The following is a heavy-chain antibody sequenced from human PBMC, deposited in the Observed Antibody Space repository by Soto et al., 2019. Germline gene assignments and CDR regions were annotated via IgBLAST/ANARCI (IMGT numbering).Heavy chain of an antibody. D-gene: IGHD2-15*01. Sequence: QVQLVQSGVEVKKPGASVKVSCKASGYTFTNYGISWVRQAPGQGLEWMGWISAKSGNTNYAQKLQGRVTMTTDTSTSTAYMDLRSLSADDTAVYYCARVWDCSGAICTYDYYYGMDVWGQGTTVTVYS. CDR2: ISAKSGNT. J-gene: IGHJ6*02. V-gene: IGHV1-18*01. CDR1: GYTFTNYG. CDR3: ARVWDCSGAICTYDYYYGMDV.